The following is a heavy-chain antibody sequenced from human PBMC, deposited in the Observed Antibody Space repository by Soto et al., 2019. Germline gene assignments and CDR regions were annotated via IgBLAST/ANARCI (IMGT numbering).Heavy chain of an antibody. D-gene: IGHD3-10*01. V-gene: IGHV4-59*08. CDR3: ARLGSGRAIAEYFQH. CDR1: GGSIISYY. CDR2: IYYSGST. Sequence: PSETLSLTCTVSGGSIISYYWSWIGQPPGKGLEWIGYIYYSGSTNYNPSLKSRVTISVDTSKNQFSLKLSSVTAAGTAVYYCARLGSGRAIAEYFQHWGQGTLVTVS. J-gene: IGHJ1*01.